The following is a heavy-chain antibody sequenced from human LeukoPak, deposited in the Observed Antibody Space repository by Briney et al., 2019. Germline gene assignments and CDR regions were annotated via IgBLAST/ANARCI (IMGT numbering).Heavy chain of an antibody. Sequence: QPGGSLRLSCAASGFTFSSYAMSWVRQAPGKGLEWVSFISDSGGSTSYADSVKGRFTISRDNSKNTLYLQMNSLRAEDTAVYYCAGDSYYDSSGYYSLDYWGQGTLVTVSS. CDR3: AGDSYYDSSGYYSLDY. D-gene: IGHD3-22*01. V-gene: IGHV3-23*01. J-gene: IGHJ4*02. CDR1: GFTFSSYA. CDR2: ISDSGGST.